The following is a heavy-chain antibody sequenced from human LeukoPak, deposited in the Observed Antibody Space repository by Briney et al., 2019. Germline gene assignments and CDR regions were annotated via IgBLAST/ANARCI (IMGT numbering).Heavy chain of an antibody. D-gene: IGHD6-13*01. J-gene: IGHJ4*02. CDR3: ARTWVGSSWYGD. Sequence: ASVKVSCKASGYTFTSFGINWVRQAPGQGLEWMGWISAYNGNTNYAQKLQGRVTMTTDTSTTTAYMELRSLRSDDTAVYYCARTWVGSSWYGDWGQGTLVTVS. CDR1: GYTFTSFG. CDR2: ISAYNGNT. V-gene: IGHV1-18*01.